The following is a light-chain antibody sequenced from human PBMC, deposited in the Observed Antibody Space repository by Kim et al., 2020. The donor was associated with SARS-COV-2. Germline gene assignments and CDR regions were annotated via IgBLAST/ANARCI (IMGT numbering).Light chain of an antibody. CDR2: GAS. CDR1: QSVANNY. J-gene: IGKJ1*01. CDR3: QHYDTSPT. Sequence: LSPGERVSLSCRASQSVANNYLAWYQQKPGQAPSLLIYGASNRATGIPDRFSGSGSETDFTLTISRLEPEDVAVYYCQHYDTSPTFGRGTKVDIK. V-gene: IGKV3-20*01.